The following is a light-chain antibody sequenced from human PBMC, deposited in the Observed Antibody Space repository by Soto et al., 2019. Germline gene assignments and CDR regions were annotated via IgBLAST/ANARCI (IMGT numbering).Light chain of an antibody. J-gene: IGLJ2*01. Sequence: QSALTQPASVSGSPEQSITISCTGTSSDVGAYNLVPWYQQHPGKAPRLIIYEGSKRPSGISHRFSGSKSDNTASLTISGLQAEDEADYYCASYTRTTTLVFGGGTKVTVL. CDR1: SSDVGAYNL. V-gene: IGLV2-14*02. CDR3: ASYTRTTTLV. CDR2: EGS.